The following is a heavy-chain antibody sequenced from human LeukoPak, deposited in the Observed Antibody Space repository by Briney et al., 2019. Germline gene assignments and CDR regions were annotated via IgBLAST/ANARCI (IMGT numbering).Heavy chain of an antibody. D-gene: IGHD7-27*01. CDR3: ATSLGPLTEY. CDR1: GFTFSSYA. Sequence: PGGSLRLSCAASGFTFSSYAMNWVRQAPGKGLEWVSAISASGGSTYYADSVKGRFTISRDNVKNTLYLQMDSLRAEDTAVYHCATSLGPLTEYWGQGTLVTVSS. J-gene: IGHJ4*02. V-gene: IGHV3-23*01. CDR2: ISASGGST.